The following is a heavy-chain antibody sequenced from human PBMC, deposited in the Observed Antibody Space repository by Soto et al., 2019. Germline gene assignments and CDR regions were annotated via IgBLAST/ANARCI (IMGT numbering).Heavy chain of an antibody. CDR3: ARGGGYCGTSARYPAGDY. D-gene: IGHD2-21*01. Sequence: QVQLQESGPGLVKPSGTLSLTCAVSGGSISSGNWWSWVRQPPGKGLEWIGEIYHSGSTIYHSGSPNYNPSLKSRVTISVDKSENQFSLNLKSVTAADTAVYYCARGGGYCGTSARYPAGDYWGQGTLVTVSS. CDR2: IYHSGSTIYHSGSP. J-gene: IGHJ4*02. V-gene: IGHV4-4*02. CDR1: GGSISSGNW.